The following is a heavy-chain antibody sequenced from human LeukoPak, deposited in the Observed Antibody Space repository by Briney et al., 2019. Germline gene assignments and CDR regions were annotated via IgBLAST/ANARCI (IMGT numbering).Heavy chain of an antibody. CDR2: INAGNGNT. CDR1: GYTFTSYG. CDR3: ARDLSGYRYYYGMDV. Sequence: ASVKVSCKASGYTFTSYGISWVRQAPGQRLEWMGWINAGNGNTKYSQKFQGRVTITRDTSASTAYMELSSLRSEDTAVYYCARDLSGYRYYYGMDVWGQGTTVTVSS. J-gene: IGHJ6*02. D-gene: IGHD3-3*01. V-gene: IGHV1-3*01.